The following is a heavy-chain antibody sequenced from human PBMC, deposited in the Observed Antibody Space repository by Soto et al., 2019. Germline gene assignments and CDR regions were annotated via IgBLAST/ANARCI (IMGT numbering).Heavy chain of an antibody. J-gene: IGHJ6*02. CDR2: IWYDGSNK. D-gene: IGHD2-2*01. CDR3: ARDRVVVPAALRRPTDNYYYYGMDV. V-gene: IGHV3-33*01. CDR1: GFTFSSYG. Sequence: GGSLRLSCAASGFTFSSYGMHWVRQAPGKGLEWVAVIWYDGSNKYYADSVKGRFTISRDNSKNTLYLQMNSLRAEDTAVYYCARDRVVVPAALRRPTDNYYYYGMDVWGQGTKVTVSS.